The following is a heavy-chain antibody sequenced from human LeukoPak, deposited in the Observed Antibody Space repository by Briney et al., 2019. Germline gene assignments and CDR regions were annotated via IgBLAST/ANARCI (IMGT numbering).Heavy chain of an antibody. V-gene: IGHV3-30*02. CDR1: GFTFSSYW. Sequence: PGGSLRLSCAASGFTFSSYWMSWVRQAPGKGLEWVAFIQYDESNKYYGDSVKGRFSISRDNSKNTLHLQMNSLRTEDTAVYYCAKDSWEVGATSEIDYWGQGTLVTVSS. D-gene: IGHD1-26*01. CDR3: AKDSWEVGATSEIDY. J-gene: IGHJ4*02. CDR2: IQYDESNK.